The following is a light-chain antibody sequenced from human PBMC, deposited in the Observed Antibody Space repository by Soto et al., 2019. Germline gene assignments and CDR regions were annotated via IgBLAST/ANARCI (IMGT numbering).Light chain of an antibody. CDR2: GNS. V-gene: IGLV1-40*01. CDR3: QSYDSSLSAHNYV. J-gene: IGLJ1*01. Sequence: QSVLTQPPSVSGAPGQRVTISCTGSSSNIGAGYDVHWYQQLPGTAPKLLIYGNSNRPSGVPDRFSGSKSGTSASLSITGLQVEDEADYYCQSYDSSLSAHNYVFGTGTKVTVL. CDR1: SSNIGAGYD.